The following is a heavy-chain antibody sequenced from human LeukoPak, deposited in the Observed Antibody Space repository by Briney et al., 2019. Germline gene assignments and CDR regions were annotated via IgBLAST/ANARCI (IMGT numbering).Heavy chain of an antibody. J-gene: IGHJ4*02. CDR1: GYTFTSYA. Sequence: GASVKVSCKASGYTFTSYAMHWVRQAPGQRLEWMGWINAGNGNTKYSQKFQGRVTITRDTSASTAYMELSSLRSEDTAVYYCARDWGFGEPFGYWGQGTLVTVSP. V-gene: IGHV1-3*01. CDR2: INAGNGNT. CDR3: ARDWGFGEPFGY. D-gene: IGHD3-10*01.